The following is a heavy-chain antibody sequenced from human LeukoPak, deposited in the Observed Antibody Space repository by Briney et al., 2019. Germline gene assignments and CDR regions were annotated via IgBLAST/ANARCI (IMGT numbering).Heavy chain of an antibody. D-gene: IGHD6-13*01. CDR3: AKLAAAGLYNWFDP. CDR2: IYTSGST. V-gene: IGHV4-59*10. Sequence: PSETLSLTCAVYGGSFSGYYWSWIRQPADKGLEWIGRIYTSGSTNYNPSLKNRVTMSVDTSKNQFSLKLSSVTAADTAVYYCAKLAAAGLYNWFDPWGQGILVTVSS. CDR1: GGSFSGYY. J-gene: IGHJ5*02.